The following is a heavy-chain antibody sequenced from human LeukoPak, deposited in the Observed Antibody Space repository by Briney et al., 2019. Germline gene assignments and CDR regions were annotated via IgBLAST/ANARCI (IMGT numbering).Heavy chain of an antibody. CDR2: INHSGST. D-gene: IGHD6-19*01. CDR3: ARGGAQWLVRNDWFDP. V-gene: IGHV4-34*01. CDR1: GGSFSGYY. Sequence: SETLSLTCAVYGGSFSGYYWSWIRQPPGKGLEWIGEINHSGSTNYNPSLKSRVTISVDTSKNQFSLKLSSVTAADTAVYYCARGGAQWLVRNDWFDPWGQGTLVTVSS. J-gene: IGHJ5*02.